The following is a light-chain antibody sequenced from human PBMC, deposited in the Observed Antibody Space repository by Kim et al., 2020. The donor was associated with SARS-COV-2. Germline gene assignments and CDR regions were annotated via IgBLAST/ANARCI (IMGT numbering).Light chain of an antibody. CDR1: TGAVTSGHF. CDR2: DTG. Sequence: GGAVTPTVDSSTGAVTSGHFPYWFQQKPGQAPRTLIYDTGNRHSWTPARFSGSLLGGKAALTLSAAQAEDEADYYCLLSYSDSRVFGGGTQLTVL. J-gene: IGLJ2*01. CDR3: LLSYSDSRV. V-gene: IGLV7-46*01.